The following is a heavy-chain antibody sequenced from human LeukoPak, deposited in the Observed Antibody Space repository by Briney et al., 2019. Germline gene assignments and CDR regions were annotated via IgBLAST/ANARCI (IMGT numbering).Heavy chain of an antibody. D-gene: IGHD2-2*01. V-gene: IGHV1-2*02. CDR1: GYTFTGYY. J-gene: IGHJ5*02. Sequence: ASVKVSCKASGYTFTGYYMHWVRQAPGQGLEWMGWINPNSGGTNYAQKFQGRVTMTRDTSISTAYMELSRLRSDDTAVYYCATVVPAAIGWFDPRGQGTLVTVSS. CDR3: ATVVPAAIGWFDP. CDR2: INPNSGGT.